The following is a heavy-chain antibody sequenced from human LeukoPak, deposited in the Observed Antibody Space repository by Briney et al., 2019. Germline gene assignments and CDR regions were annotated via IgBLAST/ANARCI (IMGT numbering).Heavy chain of an antibody. Sequence: GGSLRLSCAASGFTFSGSGMHWVRQASGRGLEWVGGIRSKANSYARVYAASVKGRFTISRDDSKNTAYLQMNSLKTEDTAIYYCTTFGIVDDYWGQGTLVIVSS. J-gene: IGHJ4*02. CDR2: IRSKANSYAR. V-gene: IGHV3-73*01. CDR1: GFTFSGSG. D-gene: IGHD3-22*01. CDR3: TTFGIVDDY.